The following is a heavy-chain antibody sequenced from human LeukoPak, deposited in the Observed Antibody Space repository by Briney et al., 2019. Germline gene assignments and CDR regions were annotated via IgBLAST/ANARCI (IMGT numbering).Heavy chain of an antibody. CDR3: ARRIIGGELDY. J-gene: IGHJ4*02. Sequence: PGRSLRLSCAASGFTFSSYGMHWVRQAPGKGLEWVAVISYDGSNKYYADSVKGRFTISRDNSKNTLYLQMNSLRAEDTAVYYCARRIIGGELDYWGQGTLVTVSS. V-gene: IGHV3-30*03. CDR2: ISYDGSNK. CDR1: GFTFSSYG. D-gene: IGHD3-16*02.